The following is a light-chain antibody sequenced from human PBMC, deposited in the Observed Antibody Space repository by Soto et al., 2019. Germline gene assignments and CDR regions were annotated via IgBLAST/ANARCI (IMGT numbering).Light chain of an antibody. CDR2: HVT. J-gene: IGLJ1*01. CDR1: SSDIGHCDY. CDR3: CSLAPSHTYV. Sequence: QSVLTQPASVSGSPGQSITISCTGTSSDIGHCDYVSWYQQHPGKAPKLMIYHVTYRPSGVSNRYSGSKSGNSASLTISGLQADGEADYYCCSLAPSHTYVFGSGTKVTVL. V-gene: IGLV2-14*03.